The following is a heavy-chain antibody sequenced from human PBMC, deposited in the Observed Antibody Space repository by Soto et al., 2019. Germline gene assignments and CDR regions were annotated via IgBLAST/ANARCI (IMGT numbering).Heavy chain of an antibody. CDR1: GGSVNIGTYY. V-gene: IGHV4-61*01. CDR3: ARYYYDSSGYPAAFDY. CDR2: IHYSGST. J-gene: IGHJ4*02. Sequence: SETLSLTCTVPGGSVNIGTYYWSWIRQPPGKGMEWIGFIHYSGSTNYKHSLKGRVTMSVDKSKKQFSLKLSSVTTADTAVYYCARYYYDSSGYPAAFDYWGQGTLVTVSS. D-gene: IGHD3-22*01.